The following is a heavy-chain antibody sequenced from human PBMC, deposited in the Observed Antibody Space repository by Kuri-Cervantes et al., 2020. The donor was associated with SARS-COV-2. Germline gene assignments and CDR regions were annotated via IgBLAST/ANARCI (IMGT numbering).Heavy chain of an antibody. Sequence: SVKVSCKASGGTFSSYAISWVRQAPGQGLEWMGRIIPILGIANYAQKFQGRVTITADKSTSTAYMELSSMRSEDTAVYYCARSPTTVRVNWFDPWGQGTLVTVSS. CDR1: GGTFSSYA. J-gene: IGHJ5*02. CDR3: ARSPTTVRVNWFDP. CDR2: IIPILGIA. V-gene: IGHV1-69*04. D-gene: IGHD4-11*01.